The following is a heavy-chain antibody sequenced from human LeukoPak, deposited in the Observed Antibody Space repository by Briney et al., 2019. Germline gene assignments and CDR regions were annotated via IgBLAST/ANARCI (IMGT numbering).Heavy chain of an antibody. CDR2: ISSSGSTI. CDR1: GFTFSSYE. D-gene: IGHD4-17*01. V-gene: IGHV3-48*03. CDR3: ARVLPHGDYDYYFDY. Sequence: GGSLRLSCAASGFTFSSYEMNWVRQAPGKGLEGVSYISSSGSTIYYADSVKGRFTISRDNAKNSLYLQMNSLRAEDTAVYYCARVLPHGDYDYYFDYWGQGTLVTVSS. J-gene: IGHJ4*02.